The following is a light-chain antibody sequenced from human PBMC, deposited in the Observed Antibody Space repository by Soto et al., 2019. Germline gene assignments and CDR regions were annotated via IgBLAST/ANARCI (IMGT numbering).Light chain of an antibody. V-gene: IGKV3-11*01. CDR3: QQSSNQFT. CDR2: DAS. J-gene: IGKJ3*01. Sequence: IVLAQSPGTLSLSPGERATLSCRASQSVSSSSLARYQQQPGQSPRLLIYDASNRATGIPAMFSGSWSGTVFPLTISSLEPDDFAVYYCQQSSNQFTFGPGTRVDIK. CDR1: QSVSSSS.